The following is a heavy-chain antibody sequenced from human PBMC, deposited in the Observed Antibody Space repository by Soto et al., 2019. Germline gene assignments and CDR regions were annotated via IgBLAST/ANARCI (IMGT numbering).Heavy chain of an antibody. CDR3: AREDQPFHSYGYKYAYYYYGMDV. V-gene: IGHV1-18*04. CDR2: ISAYNGNT. CDR1: GYTFTSYG. D-gene: IGHD5-18*01. J-gene: IGHJ6*04. Sequence: GASVKVSCKASGYTFTSYGISWVREAPGQGLEWMGWISAYNGNTNYAQKLQGRVTMTTDTSTSTAYMELRSLRSDDTAVYYCAREDQPFHSYGYKYAYYYYGMDVWGKGTTVTAPQ.